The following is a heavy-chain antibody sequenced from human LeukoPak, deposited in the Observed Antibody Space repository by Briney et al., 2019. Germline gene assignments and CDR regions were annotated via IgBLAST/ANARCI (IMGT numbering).Heavy chain of an antibody. CDR3: ARGAVQYNWFDP. V-gene: IGHV4-34*01. D-gene: IGHD6-19*01. J-gene: IGHJ5*02. CDR2: INHSGST. CDR1: GGSFSGYY. Sequence: SETLSLTCAVYGGSFSGYYWSWIRQPPGKGLEWIGEINHSGSTNYNPSLKSRVTISVDTSKNQFSLKLSSVTAADTAVYYCARGAVQYNWFDPWGQGTPVTVSS.